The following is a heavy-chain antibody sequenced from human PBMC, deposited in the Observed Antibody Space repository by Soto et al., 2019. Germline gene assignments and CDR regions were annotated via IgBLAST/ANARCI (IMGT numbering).Heavy chain of an antibody. CDR3: LAVAGETWGMDV. D-gene: IGHD6-19*01. V-gene: IGHV3-30*03. CDR1: GFTFSSYG. CDR2: ISYDGSNK. Sequence: GGSLRLSCAASGFTFSSYGMHWVRQAPGKGLEWVAVISYDGSNKYYADSVKGRFTISRDNSKNTLYLQMNSLRAEDTAVYYSLAVAGETWGMDVWGQGTTVTVSS. J-gene: IGHJ6*02.